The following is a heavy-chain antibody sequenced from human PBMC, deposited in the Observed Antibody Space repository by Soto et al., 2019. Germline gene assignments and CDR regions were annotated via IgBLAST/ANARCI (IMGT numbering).Heavy chain of an antibody. CDR2: IHSSATTM. J-gene: IGHJ3*01. CDR3: ATRSGGGGAFDF. CDR1: GLTFSRYE. V-gene: IGHV3-48*03. D-gene: IGHD3-10*01. Sequence: GGSLRPSCAASGLTFSRYEMNWVRQAPGKGLEWIAYIHSSATTMFYADSVKGRFTISRDNAKNSLYLQLNSLSAEDTAVYYCATRSGGGGAFDFWGQGTMVTVSS.